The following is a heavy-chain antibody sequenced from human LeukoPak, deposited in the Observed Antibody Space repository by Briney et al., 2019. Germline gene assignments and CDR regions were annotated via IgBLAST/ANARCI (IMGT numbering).Heavy chain of an antibody. Sequence: SETLSLTCSVSGDSISSDYWSWIRQPPGKGLERLGYIYWSGSTNYNPSLKSRVTISVDTSKKQFSLKLTSVTAADTAIYYCARRIVGGFDPWGQGILVTVSS. V-gene: IGHV4-59*08. CDR1: GDSISSDY. CDR3: ARRIVGGFDP. CDR2: IYWSGST. J-gene: IGHJ5*02. D-gene: IGHD1-26*01.